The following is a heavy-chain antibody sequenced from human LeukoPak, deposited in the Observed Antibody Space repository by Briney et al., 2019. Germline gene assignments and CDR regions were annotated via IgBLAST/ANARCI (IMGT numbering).Heavy chain of an antibody. CDR2: IDNDGGST. V-gene: IGHV3-74*01. J-gene: IGHJ4*02. CDR3: ARSSFPYYFDY. D-gene: IGHD3-16*01. Sequence: GGSLRLSCAASGFTFHTYWMHWVRQAPGKGLVWVSRIDNDGGSTTYADSVKGRFTISRDNAKNTLYLQMNSVRAEDTAIYFCARSSFPYYFDYWGQGALVTVSS. CDR1: GFTFHTYW.